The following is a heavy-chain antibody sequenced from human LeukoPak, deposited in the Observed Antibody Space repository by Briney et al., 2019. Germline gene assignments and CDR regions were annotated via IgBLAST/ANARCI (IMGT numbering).Heavy chain of an antibody. D-gene: IGHD5-12*01. J-gene: IGHJ4*02. CDR2: INPNSGGT. CDR3: ARVPYSGYDFARDY. Sequence: ASVKVSCKASGYTFTGYYMHRVRQAPGQGLEWMGWINPNSGGTNYAQKFQGRVTMTRDTSISTAYMELSRLRSDDTAVYYCARVPYSGYDFARDYWGQGTLVTVSS. CDR1: GYTFTGYY. V-gene: IGHV1-2*02.